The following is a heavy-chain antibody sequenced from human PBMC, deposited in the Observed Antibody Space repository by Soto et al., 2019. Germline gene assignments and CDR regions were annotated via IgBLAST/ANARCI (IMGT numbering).Heavy chain of an antibody. D-gene: IGHD3-10*01. CDR2: ISYDGSNK. V-gene: IGHV3-30*18. J-gene: IGHJ4*02. Sequence: PGGSLRLSCAASGFTFSSYGMHWVRQAPGKGLEWVAVISYDGSNKYYADSVKGRFTISRDNSKNTPYLQMNSLRAEDTAVYYCAKDGSATPGWSPFDYWGQGTLVTVSS. CDR1: GFTFSSYG. CDR3: AKDGSATPGWSPFDY.